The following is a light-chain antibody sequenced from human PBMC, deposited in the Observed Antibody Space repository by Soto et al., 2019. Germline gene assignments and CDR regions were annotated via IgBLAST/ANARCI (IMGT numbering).Light chain of an antibody. J-gene: IGKJ1*01. CDR3: HHFGRSPGT. CDR1: QSVSSTY. Sequence: DIGLTQSPGTLSLSQGERATLSCRASQSVSSTYLAWYQQKCGQAPSLLMFDASSRATVNPDRFSGSGSGSDFTLGIIRLQTEDFAMYCCHHFGRSPGTFGQGTKVEV. CDR2: DAS. V-gene: IGKV3-20*01.